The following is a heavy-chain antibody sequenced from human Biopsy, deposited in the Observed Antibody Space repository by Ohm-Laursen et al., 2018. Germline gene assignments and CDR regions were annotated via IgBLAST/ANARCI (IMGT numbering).Heavy chain of an antibody. CDR2: VYISGGT. J-gene: IGHJ4*02. CDR1: GVSIRGYY. Sequence: PSQTLSLTCAVSGVSIRGYYWSWVRRPAGRGLEWIGRVYISGGTTYNPSLKSRVTMSLDTSKNQFSLRLRSVTAADTAVYYCARDSPSYADYPFDYWGQGTLVTVSS. V-gene: IGHV4-4*07. D-gene: IGHD4-17*01. CDR3: ARDSPSYADYPFDY.